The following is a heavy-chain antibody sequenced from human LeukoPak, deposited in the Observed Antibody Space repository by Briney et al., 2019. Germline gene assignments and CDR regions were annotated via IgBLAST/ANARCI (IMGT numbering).Heavy chain of an antibody. CDR3: ARGGIPGSAFDI. V-gene: IGHV4-31*03. CDR2: IYYSGTT. D-gene: IGHD1-26*01. CDR1: GGSISSSGYY. J-gene: IGHJ3*02. Sequence: SETLSLTCNVSGGSISSSGYYWSWIRQHPEKGLEWIGYIYYSGTTYYNPPLKSRVTISADTSKNQFSLRLSSVTAADTAVYYCARGGIPGSAFDIWGQGTMVTVSS.